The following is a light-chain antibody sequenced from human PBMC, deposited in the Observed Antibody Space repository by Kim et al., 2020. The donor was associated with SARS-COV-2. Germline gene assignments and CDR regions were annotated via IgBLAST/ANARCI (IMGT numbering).Light chain of an antibody. CDR2: RAS. Sequence: EIAVTQSPAAVSVFPGEGVTLSCRTSRSVTNNLLWYQQKPGQAPRLLIYRASSRATGVPARFSGSGSGTEFALTISSLRSEDFAVYYCQHYADWPQPFGQGTKVDIK. J-gene: IGKJ1*01. V-gene: IGKV3D-15*01. CDR3: QHYADWPQP. CDR1: RSVTNN.